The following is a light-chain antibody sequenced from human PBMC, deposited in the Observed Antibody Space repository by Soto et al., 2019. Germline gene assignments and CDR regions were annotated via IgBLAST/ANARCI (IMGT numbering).Light chain of an antibody. Sequence: DVQMTQSPSSLSASVGDRVTITCRASQSINNWLAWYQQKPGKAPKFLIYDASTLETGVTSRFRGSASGTEFTLTISGLQPEDVASYYCQQYDTYPVTFGGGTRVELK. CDR1: QSINNW. CDR2: DAS. V-gene: IGKV1-5*01. CDR3: QQYDTYPVT. J-gene: IGKJ4*01.